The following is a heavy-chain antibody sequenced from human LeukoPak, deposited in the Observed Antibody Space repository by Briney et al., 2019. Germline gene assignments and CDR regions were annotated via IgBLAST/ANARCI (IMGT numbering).Heavy chain of an antibody. D-gene: IGHD6-13*01. Sequence: GGSLRLSCAASGFTFSSYGMHWVRQAPGKWLEWVAVISYDGSNKYYADSVKGRFTISRDNSKNTLYLQMNSLRAEDTAVYYCAKGAVSSWYGSTFDYWGQGTLVTVSS. CDR2: ISYDGSNK. CDR3: AKGAVSSWYGSTFDY. V-gene: IGHV3-30*18. CDR1: GFTFSSYG. J-gene: IGHJ4*02.